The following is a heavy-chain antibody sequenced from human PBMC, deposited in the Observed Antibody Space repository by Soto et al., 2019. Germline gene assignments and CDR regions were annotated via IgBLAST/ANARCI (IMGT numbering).Heavy chain of an antibody. CDR2: IYYSGST. Sequence: SQTLSLTCTVSGGSISSSSYYWGWIRQPPGKGLEWIGSIYYSGSTYYNPSLKSRVTISVDTSKNQFSLKLSSVTAADTAVYYCARHHCSGGSCYARYYGMDVWGQGTTVTVSS. CDR3: ARHHCSGGSCYARYYGMDV. J-gene: IGHJ6*02. CDR1: GGSISSSSYY. D-gene: IGHD2-15*01. V-gene: IGHV4-39*01.